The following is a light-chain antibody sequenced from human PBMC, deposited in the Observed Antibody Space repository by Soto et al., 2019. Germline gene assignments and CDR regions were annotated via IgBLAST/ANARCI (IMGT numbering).Light chain of an antibody. CDR3: QQRVNWLT. Sequence: EIVLTQSPAILSLSPGERATLSCRASQSVGTYLDWYQQKLGQAPRLLIYDASNRATGIPARFSGSGSGTDLTLTISSLEPEDFAVYYCQQRVNWLTFGGGTKVDIK. CDR2: DAS. CDR1: QSVGTY. V-gene: IGKV3-11*01. J-gene: IGKJ4*01.